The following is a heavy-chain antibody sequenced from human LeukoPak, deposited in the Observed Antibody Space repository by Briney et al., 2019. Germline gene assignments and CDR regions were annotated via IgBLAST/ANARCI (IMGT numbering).Heavy chain of an antibody. CDR1: GGSISSGSYY. Sequence: SQTLSLTCTVSGGSISSGSYYWSWIRQPAGKGLEWIGRIYTSGSTNYNPSLKSRVTISVDTSKNQFSLKLSSVTAADTAVYYCARDFYSSGGFDAFDIWGQGTMVTVSS. CDR3: ARDFYSSGGFDAFDI. CDR2: IYTSGST. D-gene: IGHD6-19*01. V-gene: IGHV4-61*02. J-gene: IGHJ3*02.